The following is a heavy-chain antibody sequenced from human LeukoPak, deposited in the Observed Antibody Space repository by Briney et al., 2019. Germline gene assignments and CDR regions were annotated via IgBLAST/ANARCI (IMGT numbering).Heavy chain of an antibody. V-gene: IGHV3-23*01. J-gene: IGHJ4*02. CDR3: AKRDCSGGSCYLRAYFFDY. Sequence: GRSLRLSCAASGFTFSSYGMSWVRQAPGKGLEWVSAISGSGGSTYYADSVKGRFTISRDNSKNTLYLQMNSLRAEDTAVYYCAKRDCSGGSCYLRAYFFDYWGQGTLVSVSS. D-gene: IGHD2-15*01. CDR1: GFTFSSYG. CDR2: ISGSGGST.